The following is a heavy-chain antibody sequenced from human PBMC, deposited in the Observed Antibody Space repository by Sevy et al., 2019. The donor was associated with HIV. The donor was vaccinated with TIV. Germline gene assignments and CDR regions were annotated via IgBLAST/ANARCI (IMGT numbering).Heavy chain of an antibody. CDR2: ISWNSGSI. Sequence: GGSLRLSCAASGFTFDDYAMHWVRQAPGKGLEWVSGISWNSGSIGYAYSVKGRFTISRDNAKYSLYLQMNSLRAEDMALYYCAKGGGGWYEEGDYFDYWGQGTLVTVSS. CDR1: GFTFDDYA. V-gene: IGHV3-9*03. J-gene: IGHJ4*02. CDR3: AKGGGGWYEEGDYFDY. D-gene: IGHD6-19*01.